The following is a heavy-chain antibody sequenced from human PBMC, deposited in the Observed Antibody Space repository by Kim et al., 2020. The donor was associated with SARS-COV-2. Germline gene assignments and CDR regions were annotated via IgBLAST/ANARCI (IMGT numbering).Heavy chain of an antibody. Sequence: GGSLRLSCAASGFTFSSYAMHWVRQAPGKGLEWVAVISYDGSNKYYADSVKGRFTISRDNSKNTLYLQMNSLRAEDTAVYYCARDPITGTTDPYYYYYYGMDVWGQGTTVTVSS. V-gene: IGHV3-30*04. D-gene: IGHD1-20*01. CDR3: ARDPITGTTDPYYYYYYGMDV. CDR2: ISYDGSNK. J-gene: IGHJ6*02. CDR1: GFTFSSYA.